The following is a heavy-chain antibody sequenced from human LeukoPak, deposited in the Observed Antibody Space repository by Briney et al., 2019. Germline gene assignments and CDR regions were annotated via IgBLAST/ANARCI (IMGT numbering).Heavy chain of an antibody. CDR3: ARDRELGY. Sequence: PSETLSLTCTVSGASVSNASYWTWIRQPPGKGVEWIAHIYNGVNTNYNPSLKSRVTISVDRSKNQFSLQLRSVTAADTAVYYCARDRELGYWGQGTLVTVSS. D-gene: IGHD1-26*01. V-gene: IGHV4-61*01. CDR2: IYNGVNT. J-gene: IGHJ4*02. CDR1: GASVSNASY.